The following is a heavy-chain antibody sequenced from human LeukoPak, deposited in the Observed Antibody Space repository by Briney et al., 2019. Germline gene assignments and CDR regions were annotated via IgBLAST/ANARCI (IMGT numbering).Heavy chain of an antibody. Sequence: SSVKVSCKASGYTFTGYYMHWVRQTPGQGLEWMGWINPNSGGTNYAQKFQGRVTMTRDTSISTAYMELSRLRSDDTAVYYCARDNAGSGRSGWYRYWGQGTLVTVSS. CDR3: ARDNAGSGRSGWYRY. J-gene: IGHJ4*02. V-gene: IGHV1-2*02. CDR1: GYTFTGYY. CDR2: INPNSGGT. D-gene: IGHD6-19*01.